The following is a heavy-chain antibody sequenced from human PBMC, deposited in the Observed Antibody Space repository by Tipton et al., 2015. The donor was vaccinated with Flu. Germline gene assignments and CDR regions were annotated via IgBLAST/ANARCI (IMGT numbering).Heavy chain of an antibody. CDR3: ARGAGYLWEMEY. CDR1: SGSLSSGAYY. J-gene: IGHJ4*02. V-gene: IGHV4-39*07. Sequence: TLSLTCTVSSGSLSSGAYYWGWIRQPPGKGLEWIGSIFYRGTTYYNPSLKSRVTISMDTSKNQFSLKVNSVTAADTAVYYCARGAGYLWEMEYGGQGTLVTVSS. D-gene: IGHD3-16*01. CDR2: IFYRGTT.